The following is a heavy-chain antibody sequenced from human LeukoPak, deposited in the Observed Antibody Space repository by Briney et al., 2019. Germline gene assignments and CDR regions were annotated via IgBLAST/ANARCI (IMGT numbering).Heavy chain of an antibody. J-gene: IGHJ6*02. CDR1: GFSLSNARMG. D-gene: IGHD3-22*01. CDR2: IFSNDEK. Sequence: SGPVLVKPTETLXLTCTVSGFSLSNARMGVSWIRQPPGKALEWLAHIFSNDEKSYSTSLKSRLTISKDTSKSQVVLTMTNMDPVDTATYYCARIRGANYYDSSGSMGYYYYGMDVWGQWTTVTVSS. CDR3: ARIRGANYYDSSGSMGYYYYGMDV. V-gene: IGHV2-26*01.